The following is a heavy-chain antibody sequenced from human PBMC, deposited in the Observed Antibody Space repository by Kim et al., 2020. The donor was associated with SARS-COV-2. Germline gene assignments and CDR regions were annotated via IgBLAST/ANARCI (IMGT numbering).Heavy chain of an antibody. CDR1: GFTFSNSA. Sequence: GGSPRLSCAASGFTFSNSAMTWVRQAPGTGLEWVSAIGSSGGGTTYADSVKGRFTISRDNSKNMLYLQMNSLTAEDTAVYFCAKESSGWYSDYWGQGTLVTVAS. CDR2: IGSSGGGT. D-gene: IGHD6-19*01. J-gene: IGHJ4*02. CDR3: AKESSGWYSDY. V-gene: IGHV3-23*01.